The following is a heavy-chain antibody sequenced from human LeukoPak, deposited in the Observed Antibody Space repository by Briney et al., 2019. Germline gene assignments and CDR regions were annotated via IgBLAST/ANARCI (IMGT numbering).Heavy chain of an antibody. CDR3: ARIEYSSSWYYFDY. CDR1: GGTFSSYA. D-gene: IGHD6-13*01. V-gene: IGHV1-69*05. J-gene: IGHJ4*02. Sequence: SVKVSCKASGGTFSSYAISWVRQAPGQGLEWMGRIIPIFGTANYAQKFQGRVTITTVESTSTAYMELSSLRSEDTAVYYCARIEYSSSWYYFDYWGQGTLVTVSS. CDR2: IIPIFGTA.